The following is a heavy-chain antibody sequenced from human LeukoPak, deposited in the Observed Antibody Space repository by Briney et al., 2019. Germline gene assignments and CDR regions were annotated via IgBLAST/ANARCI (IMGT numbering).Heavy chain of an antibody. J-gene: IGHJ5*02. CDR3: ARDRLAYYYDSSGYHALYNWFDP. V-gene: IGHV3-7*01. CDR2: IKQDGSEK. D-gene: IGHD3-22*01. Sequence: GGSLRLSCAASGFTFSSYWMSWVRQAPGKGLEWVANIKQDGSEKYYVDSVKGRFTISRDNAKNSLHLQMNSLRAEDTAVYYCARDRLAYYYDSSGYHALYNWFDPWGQGTLVTVSS. CDR1: GFTFSSYW.